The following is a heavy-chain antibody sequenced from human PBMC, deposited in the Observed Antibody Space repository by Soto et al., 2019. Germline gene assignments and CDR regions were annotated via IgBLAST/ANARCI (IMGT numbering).Heavy chain of an antibody. CDR2: IIPILGIA. Sequence: QVQLVQSGAEVKKPGSSVKVSCKASGGTFSSYTISWVRQAPGQGLEWMGRIIPILGIANYAQKFQGRVTITADKSTSTAYMELSSLRSEDTAVYYCARGRGYDIRRVFDYWGQGTLVTVAS. CDR1: GGTFSSYT. CDR3: ARGRGYDIRRVFDY. J-gene: IGHJ4*02. D-gene: IGHD5-12*01. V-gene: IGHV1-69*02.